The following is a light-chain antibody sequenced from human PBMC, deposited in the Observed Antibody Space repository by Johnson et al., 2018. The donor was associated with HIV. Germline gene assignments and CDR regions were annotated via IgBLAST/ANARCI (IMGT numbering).Light chain of an antibody. CDR2: DNN. CDR1: SSNIGNNY. J-gene: IGLJ1*01. Sequence: QSVLTQPPSVSAAPGQKVTISCYGSSSNIGNNYVSWYQQLPGTAPKLLIYDNNQRPSGIPDRFSGSKSGTSATLAITGLQTGDEADYYCGTWDSSLNAGVFGTGTKVTVL. V-gene: IGLV1-51*01. CDR3: GTWDSSLNAGV.